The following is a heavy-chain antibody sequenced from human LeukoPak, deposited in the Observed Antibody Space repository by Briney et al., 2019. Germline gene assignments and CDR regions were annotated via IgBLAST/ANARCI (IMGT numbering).Heavy chain of an antibody. Sequence: GGSLRLSCAASGFTFSSYWMSWVRQAPGKGLEWVANIKQDGSEKYYVDSVKGRFTISRDNAKNSLYLQMNSLKTEDTAVYYCTTLGDQYYYDSNQYYGMDVWGQGTTVTVSS. J-gene: IGHJ6*02. CDR2: IKQDGSEK. V-gene: IGHV3-7*03. CDR3: TTLGDQYYYDSNQYYGMDV. D-gene: IGHD3-22*01. CDR1: GFTFSSYW.